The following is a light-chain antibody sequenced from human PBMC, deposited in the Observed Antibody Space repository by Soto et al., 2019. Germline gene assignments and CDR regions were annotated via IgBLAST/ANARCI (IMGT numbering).Light chain of an antibody. Sequence: EIVLTQSPGTLSLSPGERATLSCRASQSINNRYLAWYQQKPGQAPMLLIYAASSRATGIADKFSGSGSGTDFTLTISRLEPEDFAVYYCQQFGSSPGFTFGPGTKVNIK. V-gene: IGKV3-20*01. CDR1: QSINNRY. J-gene: IGKJ3*01. CDR3: QQFGSSPGFT. CDR2: AAS.